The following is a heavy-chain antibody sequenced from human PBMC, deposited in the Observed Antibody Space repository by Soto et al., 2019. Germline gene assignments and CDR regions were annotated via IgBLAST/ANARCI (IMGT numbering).Heavy chain of an antibody. CDR2: IYPGDSDT. J-gene: IGHJ3*02. D-gene: IGHD3-3*01. V-gene: IGHV5-51*01. CDR3: ATPQRYYDFWSGHHATDAFDI. CDR1: GYSFTSYW. Sequence: GESLKISCKGSGYSFTSYWIGWVRQMPGKGLEWMGIIYPGDSDTRYSPSFQGQVTISADKSISTAYLQWSSLKASDTAMYYCATPQRYYDFWSGHHATDAFDIWGQGTMVT.